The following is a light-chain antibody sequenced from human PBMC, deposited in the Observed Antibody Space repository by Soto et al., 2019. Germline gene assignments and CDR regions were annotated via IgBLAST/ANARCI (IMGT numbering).Light chain of an antibody. Sequence: DTQMTQSPSSLSAFVGDRVTITCRASQSISSYLNWYQHKPGKAPKLLIYAASKLQSGVPSRFSGSGSGTDFTLTISSLQPEDFATYYCQQSYSTFGQGTRLEIK. CDR3: QQSYST. V-gene: IGKV1-39*01. CDR1: QSISSY. J-gene: IGKJ5*01. CDR2: AAS.